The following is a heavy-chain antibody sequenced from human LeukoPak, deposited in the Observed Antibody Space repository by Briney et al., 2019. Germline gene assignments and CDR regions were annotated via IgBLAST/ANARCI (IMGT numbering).Heavy chain of an antibody. Sequence: PGGSLRLSCAASGFTFSSYGMHWVRQAPAKGLEWVAVISYDGSNKYYADSVKGRFTISRDNSKNTLYLQMNSLRAEDTAVYYCAKDMAVAGLYWGQGTLVTVSS. CDR3: AKDMAVAGLY. J-gene: IGHJ4*02. V-gene: IGHV3-30*18. CDR1: GFTFSSYG. D-gene: IGHD6-19*01. CDR2: ISYDGSNK.